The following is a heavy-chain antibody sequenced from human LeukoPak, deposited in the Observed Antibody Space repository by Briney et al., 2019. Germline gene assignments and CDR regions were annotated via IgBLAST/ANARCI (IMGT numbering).Heavy chain of an antibody. CDR1: GGTFSSYA. Sequence: SVKVSCKASGGTFSSYAISWVRQAPGQGLEWMGGIIPIFGTANYAQKFQGRVTITADKSTSTAYMELSSLRSEDTAVYYCARGGVVVVAATLGYYYYYMDVWGKGTTVTISS. V-gene: IGHV1-69*06. D-gene: IGHD2-15*01. J-gene: IGHJ6*03. CDR3: ARGGVVVVAATLGYYYYYMDV. CDR2: IIPIFGTA.